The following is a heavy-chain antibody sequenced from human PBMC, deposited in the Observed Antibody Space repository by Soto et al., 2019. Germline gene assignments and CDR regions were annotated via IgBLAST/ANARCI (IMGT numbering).Heavy chain of an antibody. CDR1: GGSISSYY. J-gene: IGHJ4*02. V-gene: IGHV4-59*08. CDR3: ERLGGYYQALDS. CDR2: IYYSGST. D-gene: IGHD3-22*01. Sequence: PSETLSLTCTVSGGSISSYYWSWIRQPPGKGLEWIGYIYYSGSTNYNPSLKRRVTISVDTSKNEVSLKLTSVTAADTAVYYCERLGGYYQALDSWGQGTVVTVSS.